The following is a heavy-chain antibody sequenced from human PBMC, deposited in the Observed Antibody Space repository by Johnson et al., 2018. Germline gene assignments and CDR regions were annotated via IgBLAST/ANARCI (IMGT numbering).Heavy chain of an antibody. J-gene: IGHJ1*01. CDR1: GFAFSSYV. D-gene: IGHD2-21*02. V-gene: IGHV3-47*02. CDR3: TTVDVVVTAIHIEAPQYFHH. CDR2: IGTGGDT. Sequence: VQLVESGGGLVQPGGSLRPSCAASGFAFSSYVLHWVRRAPGKGPEWVSAIGTGGDTYSADSVMGRLPISRDNAKKSLYLQMNSLKIEDTAVYYCTTVDVVVTAIHIEAPQYFHHWGQGTLVTVSS.